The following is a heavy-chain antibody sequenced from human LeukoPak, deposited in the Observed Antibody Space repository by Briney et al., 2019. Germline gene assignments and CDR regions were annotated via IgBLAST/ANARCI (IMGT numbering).Heavy chain of an antibody. J-gene: IGHJ1*01. CDR2: ISWNSGSI. CDR1: GFTLSWYW. V-gene: IGHV3-9*01. Sequence: PGGSLRLSCVASGFTLSWYWMSWVRQAPGKGLEWVSGISWNSGSIGYADSVKGRFTISRDNAKNSLYLQMNSLRAEDTALYYCAKAGDLTGQYFQHWGQGTLVTVSS. D-gene: IGHD4-17*01. CDR3: AKAGDLTGQYFQH.